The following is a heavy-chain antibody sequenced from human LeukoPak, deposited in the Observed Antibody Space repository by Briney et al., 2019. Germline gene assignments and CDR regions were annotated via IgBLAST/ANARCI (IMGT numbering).Heavy chain of an antibody. CDR2: IIPIFGTA. CDR1: GGTFSSYA. D-gene: IGHD3-10*01. Sequence: SVKVSCKASGGTFSSYAISWLRQAPGQGLEWMGGIIPIFGTANYAQKFQGRVTITTDESTSTAYMELSSLRSEDTAVYYCARVEYGSGTQRWYFDYWGQGTLVTVSS. V-gene: IGHV1-69*05. CDR3: ARVEYGSGTQRWYFDY. J-gene: IGHJ4*02.